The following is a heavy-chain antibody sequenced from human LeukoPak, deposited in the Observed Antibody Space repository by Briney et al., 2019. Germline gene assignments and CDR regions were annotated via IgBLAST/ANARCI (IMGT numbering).Heavy chain of an antibody. CDR1: GFTFRSYA. D-gene: IGHD5-18*01. CDR2: ISWNSNNI. Sequence: GGSLRLSCAASGFTFRSYAMHWVRQAPGKGLEWVSGISWNSNNIGYADSVKGRFTISRDNAKNSLYLQMNSLRAEDTALYYCAKDIYTYGSSVDYWGQGTLVTVSS. V-gene: IGHV3-9*01. J-gene: IGHJ4*02. CDR3: AKDIYTYGSSVDY.